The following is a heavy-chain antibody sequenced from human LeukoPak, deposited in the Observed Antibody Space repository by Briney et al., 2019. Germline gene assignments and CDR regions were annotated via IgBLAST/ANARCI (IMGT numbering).Heavy chain of an antibody. CDR1: GGSISSGDYY. D-gene: IGHD2-2*01. CDR2: NYYSGST. Sequence: SQTLSLTCTVSGGSISSGDYYWSWIRQPPGKSLEWIGYNYYSGSTYYNPSVKSRVTISVDTSKNQFSLKLSSVTAADTAVYYCARKGRDQLLHGFDYWGQGTLVTVSS. CDR3: ARKGRDQLLHGFDY. V-gene: IGHV4-30-4*01. J-gene: IGHJ4*02.